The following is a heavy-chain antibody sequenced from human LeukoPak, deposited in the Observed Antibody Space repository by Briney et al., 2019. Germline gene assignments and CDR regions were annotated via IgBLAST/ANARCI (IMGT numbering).Heavy chain of an antibody. Sequence: PGGSLRLSCVASGFTISSYWMTWVRQAPGKGLEWVANIKQDGSEKYYVDSVKGRFTISRDNAKNSLYLQMNSLRAEDTAVYYCARDSQAVLRRVGSSWQFDYWGQGTLVTVSS. J-gene: IGHJ4*02. CDR3: ARDSQAVLRRVGSSWQFDY. CDR1: GFTISSYW. D-gene: IGHD6-13*01. CDR2: IKQDGSEK. V-gene: IGHV3-7*01.